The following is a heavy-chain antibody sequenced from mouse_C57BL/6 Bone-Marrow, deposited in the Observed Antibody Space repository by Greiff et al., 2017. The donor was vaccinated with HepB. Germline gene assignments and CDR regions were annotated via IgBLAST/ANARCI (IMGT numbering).Heavy chain of an antibody. D-gene: IGHD2-1*01. Sequence: VQGVESGPGLVAPSQSLSITCTVSGFSLNSYAISWVRQPPGKGLEWLGVIWTGGGTNDNSAPKSRLSISKDNSKSQVFLKMHSLPTDDTAMYYCARNVYYYFDTWGRGTTLTVSS. J-gene: IGHJ2*01. CDR2: IWTGGGT. CDR1: GFSLNSYA. V-gene: IGHV2-9-1*01. CDR3: ARNVYYYFDT.